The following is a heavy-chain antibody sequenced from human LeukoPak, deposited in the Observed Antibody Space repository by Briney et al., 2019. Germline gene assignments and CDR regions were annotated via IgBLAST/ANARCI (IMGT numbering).Heavy chain of an antibody. CDR3: ARFYGDIDYFDY. Sequence: GGSLRLSCAASGFTFSSYSMNWVRQAPGKGLEWVSSISSSSSYIYYADSVKGRFTISRDNAKNSLYLQMNSLRAEDTAVYYCARFYGDIDYFDYWGQGTLVTVSS. D-gene: IGHD4-17*01. CDR2: ISSSSSYI. CDR1: GFTFSSYS. J-gene: IGHJ4*02. V-gene: IGHV3-21*01.